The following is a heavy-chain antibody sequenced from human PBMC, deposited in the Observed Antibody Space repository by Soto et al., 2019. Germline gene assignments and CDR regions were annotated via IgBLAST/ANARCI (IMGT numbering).Heavy chain of an antibody. D-gene: IGHD3-22*01. CDR3: ARASRNYYDSSGYLYYFDY. J-gene: IGHJ4*02. Sequence: EVQLVESGGGLVQPGGSLRLSCPASGFTVSSNYMSWVRQAPGKGLEWVSVIYSGGSTYYADSVKGRFTISRDNSKXXRXXQMNSLRAEDTAVYYCARASRNYYDSSGYLYYFDYWGQGTLVTVSS. CDR1: GFTVSSNY. CDR2: IYSGGST. V-gene: IGHV3-66*01.